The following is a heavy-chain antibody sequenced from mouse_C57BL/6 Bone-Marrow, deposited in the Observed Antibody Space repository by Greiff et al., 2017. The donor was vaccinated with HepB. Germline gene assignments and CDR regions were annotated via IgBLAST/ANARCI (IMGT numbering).Heavy chain of an antibody. J-gene: IGHJ4*01. Sequence: DVQLVESGGGLVQPKGSLKLSCAASGFTFNTYAMHWVRQAPGKGLEWVARIRSKSSNYATYYADSVKDRFTISRDDSQSMLYLQMNNLKTEDTAMYYCVRDLRDYYDYDDYAMDYWGQGTSVTVSS. CDR2: IRSKSSNYAT. CDR3: VRDLRDYYDYDDYAMDY. CDR1: GFTFNTYA. V-gene: IGHV10-3*01. D-gene: IGHD2-4*01.